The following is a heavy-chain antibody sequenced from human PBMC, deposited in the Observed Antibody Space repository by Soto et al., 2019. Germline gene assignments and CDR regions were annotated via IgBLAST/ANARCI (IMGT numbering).Heavy chain of an antibody. J-gene: IGHJ4*02. CDR3: ARSSRSYFDY. Sequence: QVQLQESGPGLMKPSQTLSLTCTVSGGSISRSGYFWSWIRQHPGKGLEWIGYIYDSGRTYYNPSLKSRVSLSVDTSKNQFSLNLTSVTAADTAMYYCARSSRSYFDYWGQGTLVTVSS. V-gene: IGHV4-31*03. CDR1: GGSISRSGYF. CDR2: IYDSGRT.